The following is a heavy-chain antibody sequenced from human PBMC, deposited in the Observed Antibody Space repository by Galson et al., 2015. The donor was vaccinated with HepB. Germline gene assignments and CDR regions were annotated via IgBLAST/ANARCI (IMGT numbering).Heavy chain of an antibody. V-gene: IGHV4-59*12. CDR1: GGSISSYY. CDR3: ARDSAAGLAAGGAYYYGMDV. D-gene: IGHD6-13*01. CDR2: IYYSGST. Sequence: LSLTCTVSGGSISSYYWSWIRQPPGKGLEWIGYIYYSGSTNYNPSLKSRVTISVDTSKNQFSLKLSSVTAADTAVYFCARDSAAGLAAGGAYYYGMDVWGQGTTVTVSS. J-gene: IGHJ6*02.